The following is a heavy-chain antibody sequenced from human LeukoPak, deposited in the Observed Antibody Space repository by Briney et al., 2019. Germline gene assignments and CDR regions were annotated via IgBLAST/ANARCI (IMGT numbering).Heavy chain of an antibody. CDR2: IYTSGST. Sequence: KASETLSLTCTVSGGSISSYYWSWIRQPAGKGLEWIGRIYTSGSTNYNPSLKSRVTMSVDTSKNQFSLKLSSVTAADTAVYYCARAHYYGSGTYASYYYMDVWGQGTPVTVSS. CDR3: ARAHYYGSGTYASYYYMDV. V-gene: IGHV4-4*07. CDR1: GGSISSYY. D-gene: IGHD3-10*01. J-gene: IGHJ6*03.